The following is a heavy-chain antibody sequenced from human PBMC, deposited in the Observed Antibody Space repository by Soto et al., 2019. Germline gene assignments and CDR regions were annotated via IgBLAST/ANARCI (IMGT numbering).Heavy chain of an antibody. V-gene: IGHV1-8*01. Sequence: QVQLVQSGAEVKKPGASVKVSCKASGYTFTSYDINWVRQATGQGLEWMGWMNPNSGNTGYAQKFPGRVTMTRNTSISTAYMELSSLRSEDTAVYYCAREVKYYDFWSGYSGGNWFDPWGQGTLVTVSS. CDR3: AREVKYYDFWSGYSGGNWFDP. CDR2: MNPNSGNT. CDR1: GYTFTSYD. D-gene: IGHD3-3*01. J-gene: IGHJ5*02.